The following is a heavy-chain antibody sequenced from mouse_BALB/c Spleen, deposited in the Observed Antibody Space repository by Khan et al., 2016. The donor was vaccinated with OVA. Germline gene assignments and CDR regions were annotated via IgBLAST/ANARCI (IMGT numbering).Heavy chain of an antibody. J-gene: IGHJ3*01. CDR3: ARNDDYDEGLTY. V-gene: IGHV2-2*02. CDR1: GFSLTHYG. Sequence: QVQLQQSGPGLVQPSQSLSITCTVSGFSLTHYGVHWVRQSPGKGLKWLGLIWSGGSPDYNAAFISRLSISKDKSKSQVYFKMNSLQANDTAIYYCARNDDYDEGLTYWGQGTLVTVSA. D-gene: IGHD2-4*01. CDR2: IWSGGSP.